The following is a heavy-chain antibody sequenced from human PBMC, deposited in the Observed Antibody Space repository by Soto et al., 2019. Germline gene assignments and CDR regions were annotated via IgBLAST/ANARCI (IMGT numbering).Heavy chain of an antibody. CDR1: GFTFSSYA. CDR2: ISGSGGST. Sequence: AGGSLRLSCAASGFTFSSYAMSWVRQAPGKGLEWVSAISGSGGSTYYADSVKGRFTISRDNSKNTLYLQMNSLRAEDTAVYYCAARRSWYYGMDVWGQGTTVTVSS. J-gene: IGHJ6*02. CDR3: AARRSWYYGMDV. D-gene: IGHD6-13*01. V-gene: IGHV3-23*01.